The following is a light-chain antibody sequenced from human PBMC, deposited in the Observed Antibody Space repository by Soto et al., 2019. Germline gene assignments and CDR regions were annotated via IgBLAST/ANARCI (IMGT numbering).Light chain of an antibody. V-gene: IGLV2-14*01. J-gene: IGLJ1*01. CDR1: SSDVGGYNY. CDR3: SSYTSSSTLV. CDR2: DVS. Sequence: QSALTQPASVSGSPGQSITISCTGTSSDVGGYNYVSWYQQHPGKAPKLMIYDVSNRPSGVSNRFSGSKYGNTASLTISGLQAEDEADYYCSSYTSSSTLVFGTGTKVTVL.